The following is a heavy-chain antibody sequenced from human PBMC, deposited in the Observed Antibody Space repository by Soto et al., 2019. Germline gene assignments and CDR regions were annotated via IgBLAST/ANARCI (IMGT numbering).Heavy chain of an antibody. J-gene: IGHJ6*02. Sequence: EVQLLESGGGLVQPGGSLRLSCAASGFTFSSYAMSWVRQAPGKGLEWVSAISGSGGSTYYADSVKGRVTISRDNSKNTLYLQMNSLRAEDTAVYYCAKDGGNANFYGMDVWGQGTTVTVSS. CDR3: AKDGGNANFYGMDV. CDR2: ISGSGGST. CDR1: GFTFSSYA. D-gene: IGHD3-16*01. V-gene: IGHV3-23*01.